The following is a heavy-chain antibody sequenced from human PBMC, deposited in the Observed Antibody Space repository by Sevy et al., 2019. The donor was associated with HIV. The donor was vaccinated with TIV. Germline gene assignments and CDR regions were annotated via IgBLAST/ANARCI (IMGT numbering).Heavy chain of an antibody. Sequence: GESLKISCKGSGYSFTSYWIGWVRQMPGKGLEWMGIIYPGDSDTRHSPSFQGQVTISADKSISTAYLQWSSLKASDTAMYYCLRMDPLSLADAFDIWGKGTMVAVSS. D-gene: IGHD2-15*01. V-gene: IGHV5-51*01. J-gene: IGHJ3*02. CDR2: IYPGDSDT. CDR3: LRMDPLSLADAFDI. CDR1: GYSFTSYW.